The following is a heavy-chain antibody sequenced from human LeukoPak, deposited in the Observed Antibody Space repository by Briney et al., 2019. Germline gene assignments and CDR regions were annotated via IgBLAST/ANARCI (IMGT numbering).Heavy chain of an antibody. Sequence: ASVKVSCKASGYTFTGYYMHWVRQAPGQGLEWMGWINPNSGGTNYAQKLQGRVTMTRDTSISTAYMELSRLRSDDTAVYYCARVKQQPNNLKFDYWGQGTLVTVSS. D-gene: IGHD6-13*01. CDR2: INPNSGGT. CDR1: GYTFTGYY. CDR3: ARVKQQPNNLKFDY. J-gene: IGHJ4*02. V-gene: IGHV1-2*02.